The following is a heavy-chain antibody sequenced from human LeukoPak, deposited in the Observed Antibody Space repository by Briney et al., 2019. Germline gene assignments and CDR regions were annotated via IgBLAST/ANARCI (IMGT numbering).Heavy chain of an antibody. CDR1: GYTFTTYA. Sequence: DSVKVSCKASGYTFTTYAISWVRQAPGQGLEWMGWLGTYNGNTHYAQKLQGRVTMTTDTSTSTAYMELRSLRSDDTAVYYCPRTPLYYDSVGFDSWGQGTLVTVSS. CDR3: PRTPLYYDSVGFDS. CDR2: LGTYNGNT. J-gene: IGHJ4*02. D-gene: IGHD3-22*01. V-gene: IGHV1-18*01.